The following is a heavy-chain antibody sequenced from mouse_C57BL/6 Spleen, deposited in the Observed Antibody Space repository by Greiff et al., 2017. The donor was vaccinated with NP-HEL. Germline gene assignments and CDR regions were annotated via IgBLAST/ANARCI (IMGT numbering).Heavy chain of an antibody. Sequence: EVQVVESGPGLVKPSQSLSLTCSVTGYSITSGYYWNWIRQFPGNKLEWMGYISYDGSNNYNPSLKNRISITRDTSKNQFFLKLNSVTTEDTATYYCARHLVATGYFDVWGTGTTVTVSS. J-gene: IGHJ1*03. V-gene: IGHV3-6*01. D-gene: IGHD1-1*01. CDR2: ISYDGSN. CDR1: GYSITSGYY. CDR3: ARHLVATGYFDV.